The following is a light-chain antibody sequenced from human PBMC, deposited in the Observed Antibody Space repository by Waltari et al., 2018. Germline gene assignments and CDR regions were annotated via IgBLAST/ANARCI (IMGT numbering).Light chain of an antibody. CDR2: DVT. CDR3: SSQTPDGVVL. CDR1: VGAIGASDF. J-gene: IGLJ3*02. V-gene: IGLV2-14*03. Sequence: QSALTQPASVSGSPGQSITISCTGIVGAIGASDFVSWYQHHPGRAPQVIIYDVTNRPSGISARFSASKSADTASLTISGLQAEDEGDYYCSSQTPDGVVLFGGGTRVTVL.